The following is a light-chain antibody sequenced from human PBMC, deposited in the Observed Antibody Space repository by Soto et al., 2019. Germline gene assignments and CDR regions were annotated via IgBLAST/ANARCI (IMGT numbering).Light chain of an antibody. Sequence: EIVMTQAPATVSVFPGERATLSCRASQSVTTSVAWYQQKPGQAPKLLIYAASTRAKGISDRFSGSGSGTEFTLAISGLQSEDFATYYCQQYNSYWTFGQGTKVDIK. V-gene: IGKV3-15*01. CDR2: AAS. J-gene: IGKJ1*01. CDR1: QSVTTS. CDR3: QQYNSYWT.